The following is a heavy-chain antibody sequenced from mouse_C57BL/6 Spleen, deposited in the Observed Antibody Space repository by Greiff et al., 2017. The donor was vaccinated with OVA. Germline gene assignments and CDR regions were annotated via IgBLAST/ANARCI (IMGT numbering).Heavy chain of an antibody. CDR1: GYAFTNYL. Sequence: VQLQQSGAELVRPGTSVKESCKASGYAFTNYLIEWVKQRPGQGLEWIGVINPGSGGTNYNEKFKGKATLTADKSSSTAYMQLSSLTSEDSAVYYCAREGHSKHEDAMDYWGQGTSVTVSS. CDR2: INPGSGGT. V-gene: IGHV1-54*01. CDR3: AREGHSKHEDAMDY. J-gene: IGHJ4*01. D-gene: IGHD2-5*01.